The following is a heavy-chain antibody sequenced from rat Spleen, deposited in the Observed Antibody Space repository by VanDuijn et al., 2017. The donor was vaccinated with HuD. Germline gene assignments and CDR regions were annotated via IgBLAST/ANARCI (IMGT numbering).Heavy chain of an antibody. Sequence: EVQLQESGPGLVKPSQSLSLTCSVTGYSIKSSYRWNWIRKFPGNKLEWMGYINNAGSTNNNPSLKSRISMTRDTSKNQLFLQVNSVSTEDTATYYCATSEGVHYYLPFAYWGQGTLVTVSS. CDR3: ATSEGVHYYLPFAY. CDR1: GYSIKSSYR. D-gene: IGHD1-1*01. V-gene: IGHV3-3*01. CDR2: INNAGST. J-gene: IGHJ3*01.